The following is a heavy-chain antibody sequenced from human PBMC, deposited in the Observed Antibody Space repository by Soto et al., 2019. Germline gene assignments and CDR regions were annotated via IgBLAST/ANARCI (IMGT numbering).Heavy chain of an antibody. CDR3: ARSPPRSNYGVYYGMDV. CDR1: GYTFTSYA. D-gene: IGHD4-17*01. V-gene: IGHV1-3*01. CDR2: INAGNGNT. J-gene: IGHJ6*02. Sequence: ASVKVSCKASGYTFTSYAMHWVRQAPGQRLEWMGWINAGNGNTKYSQKFQGRVTITRDTSGSTAYMELSRLRSEDTAVYYWARSPPRSNYGVYYGMDVWGQGTTVTVSS.